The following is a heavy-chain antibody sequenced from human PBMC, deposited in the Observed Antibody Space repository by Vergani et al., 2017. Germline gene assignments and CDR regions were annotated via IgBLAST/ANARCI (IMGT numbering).Heavy chain of an antibody. D-gene: IGHD6-19*01. J-gene: IGHJ4*02. CDR3: AKHISVVRPSSMTACGY. V-gene: IGHV4-39*01. CDR1: GDSISTSSYA. Sequence: QMQLQESGPGLVKPSETLSLSCTVPGDSISTSSYAWGWIRPPPGKTLEWIGTVFYGGRTSYNPSLKSRVTLSLDTSKEQISLHLTSVTAAGPAVYYCAKHISVVRPSSMTACGYWGRGRVVGVCS. CDR2: VFYGGRT.